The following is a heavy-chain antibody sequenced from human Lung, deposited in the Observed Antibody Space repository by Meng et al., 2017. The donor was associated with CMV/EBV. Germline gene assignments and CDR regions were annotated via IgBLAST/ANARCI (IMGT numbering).Heavy chain of an antibody. CDR2: INPNSGGK. CDR3: ARESSNGYFDY. V-gene: IGHV1-2*02. D-gene: IGHD2-8*01. Sequence: SVXVSCKASGYTFTGYYMHWVRQAPGQGLEWMGWINPNSGGKNYAQKFQGRVTMTRDTSISTAYMELSRLRSDDTAVYYCARESSNGYFDYWGQGTRVTVSS. J-gene: IGHJ4*02. CDR1: GYTFTGYY.